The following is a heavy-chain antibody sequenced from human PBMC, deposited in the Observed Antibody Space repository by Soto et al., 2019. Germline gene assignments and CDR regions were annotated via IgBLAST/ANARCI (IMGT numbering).Heavy chain of an antibody. CDR1: GGTFSSYT. CDR3: ASPYCSSTSCYFGY. V-gene: IGHV1-69*02. Sequence: QVQLVQSGAEVKKPGSSVKVSCKASGGTFSSYTISWVRQAPGQGLEWMGRIIPILGIANYAQKFQGRVTITADKSTSTAYMELSSLRSEDTDVYYWASPYCSSTSCYFGYWGQGTLVTVSS. J-gene: IGHJ4*02. D-gene: IGHD2-2*01. CDR2: IIPILGIA.